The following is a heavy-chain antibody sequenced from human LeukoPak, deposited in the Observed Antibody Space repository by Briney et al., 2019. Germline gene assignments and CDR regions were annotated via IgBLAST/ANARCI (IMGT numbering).Heavy chain of an antibody. Sequence: SETLSLTCTVSGGSISSYYWSWIRQPPGKGLEWIGYTYYSGSTNYNTSLKSRVTISVDTSKNQFSLKLSSVTAADTAVYYCARVYSSSWYEGGYFDYWGQGTLVTVSS. CDR1: GGSISSYY. D-gene: IGHD6-13*01. V-gene: IGHV4-59*01. J-gene: IGHJ4*02. CDR2: TYYSGST. CDR3: ARVYSSSWYEGGYFDY.